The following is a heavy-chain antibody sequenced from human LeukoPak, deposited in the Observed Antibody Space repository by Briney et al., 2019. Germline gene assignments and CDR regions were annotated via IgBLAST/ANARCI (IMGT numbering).Heavy chain of an antibody. CDR1: GFTLSNAW. CDR3: TTLQGTMVRGVIITHFDY. Sequence: PGGSLRLSCAASGFTLSNAWMSWVRQAPGKGLEWVGRIKSKTDGGTTDYAAPVKGRFTISRDDSKNTLYLQMNSLKTEDTAVYYCTTLQGTMVRGVIITHFDYWGQGTLVTVSS. V-gene: IGHV3-15*01. D-gene: IGHD3-10*01. CDR2: IKSKTDGGTT. J-gene: IGHJ4*02.